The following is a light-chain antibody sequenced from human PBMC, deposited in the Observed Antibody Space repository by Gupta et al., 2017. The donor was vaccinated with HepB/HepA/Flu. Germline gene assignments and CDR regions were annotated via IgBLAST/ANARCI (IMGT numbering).Light chain of an antibody. CDR3: RQTYSTRRT. V-gene: IGKV1-39*01. J-gene: IGKJ1*01. Sequence: DMQLTHPQSSLSASVGDRVTILARASQSISNILDPYQRKPVKTPKVPIYAASMSEGRVPSRFTGTGSVRDITLTISRLQRQNIAPYYCRQTYSTRRTFGEGTKVDIK. CDR1: QSISNI. CDR2: AAS.